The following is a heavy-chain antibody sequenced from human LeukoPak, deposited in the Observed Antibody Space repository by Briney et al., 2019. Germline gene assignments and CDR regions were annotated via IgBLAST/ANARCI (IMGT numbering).Heavy chain of an antibody. CDR1: GGSISNHF. Sequence: PSETLSLTCTVSGGSISNHFCSWIRQPAGKGLEWIGRVSTSGSTYYNPSLKSRVTMSADTSKNQFSLKLTSMTAADTAVYYCGRGGNLVGGGRNWFDPWGQGTLVTVSS. CDR3: GRGGNLVGGGRNWFDP. D-gene: IGHD3-16*01. J-gene: IGHJ5*02. CDR2: VSTSGST. V-gene: IGHV4-4*07.